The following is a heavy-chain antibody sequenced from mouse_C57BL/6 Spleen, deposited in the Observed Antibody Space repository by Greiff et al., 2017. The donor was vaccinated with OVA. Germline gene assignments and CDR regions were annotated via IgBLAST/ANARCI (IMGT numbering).Heavy chain of an antibody. D-gene: IGHD2-1*01. V-gene: IGHV1-52*01. CDR2: IDTSDSET. CDR3: ARGAVTRNWYFDV. CDR1: GYTFTSYW. Sequence: QVQLQQPGAELVRPGSSVTLSCTASGYTFTSYWMHWVKQRPIKGLEWIGNIDTSDSETHYNQKIKDKATLTVDKSTSTAYMQLSSLTSEDSAVYYCARGAVTRNWYFDVWGTGTTRTVSS. J-gene: IGHJ1*03.